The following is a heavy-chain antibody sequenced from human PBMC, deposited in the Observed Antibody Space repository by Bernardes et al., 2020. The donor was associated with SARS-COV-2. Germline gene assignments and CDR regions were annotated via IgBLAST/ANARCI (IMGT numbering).Heavy chain of an antibody. J-gene: IGHJ4*02. CDR3: AKITVGVGVDY. CDR2: ISWNSGSI. V-gene: IGHV3-9*01. CDR1: GFTFDDYA. D-gene: IGHD3-16*01. Sequence: GGSLRLSCAASGFTFDDYAMHWVRQAPGKGLEWVSGISWNSGSIGYADSVKGRFTISRDNAKNSLYLQMNSLRAEDTALYYCAKITVGVGVDYWGQGTLVTVSS.